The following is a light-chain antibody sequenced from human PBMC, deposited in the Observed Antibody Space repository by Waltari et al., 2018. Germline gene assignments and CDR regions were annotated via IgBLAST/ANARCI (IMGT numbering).Light chain of an antibody. CDR3: QQSYTTPFT. Sequence: DIRMTQSPSSLSASVGDRVTITCRASESIDTYLNWYQQKPGKAPEPLIYAASILQGGVPSRFTGSGTGTYFTLTINSLQPEDFATYYGQQSYTTPFTFGPGTKVD. CDR2: AAS. J-gene: IGKJ3*01. CDR1: ESIDTY. V-gene: IGKV1-39*01.